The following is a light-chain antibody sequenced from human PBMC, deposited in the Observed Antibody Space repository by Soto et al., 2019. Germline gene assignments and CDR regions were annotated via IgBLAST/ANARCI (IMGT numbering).Light chain of an antibody. V-gene: IGKV3-15*01. Sequence: EIVMTQSPATLSVSPGERATLSCRASQSVSSNLAWYQQKPGQAPRLLIYGASTRATGIPARFSGSGSGTEFTLTISSLQSEDLAVYYCQQYNNWRRSFGQGTKVEIK. CDR1: QSVSSN. CDR3: QQYNNWRRS. J-gene: IGKJ2*03. CDR2: GAS.